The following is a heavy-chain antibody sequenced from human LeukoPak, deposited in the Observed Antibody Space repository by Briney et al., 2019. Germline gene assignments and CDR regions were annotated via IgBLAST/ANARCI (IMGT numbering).Heavy chain of an antibody. V-gene: IGHV3-30*18. CDR1: GFTFSSYG. CDR3: AKDLSRYFDWLSYFDY. Sequence: PGRSLRLSCAASGFTFSSYGMHWVRQALGKGLEWVAVISYDGSNKYYADSVKGRFTISRDNSKNTLYLQMNSLRAEDTAVYYCAKDLSRYFDWLSYFDYWGQGTLVTVSS. J-gene: IGHJ4*02. D-gene: IGHD3-9*01. CDR2: ISYDGSNK.